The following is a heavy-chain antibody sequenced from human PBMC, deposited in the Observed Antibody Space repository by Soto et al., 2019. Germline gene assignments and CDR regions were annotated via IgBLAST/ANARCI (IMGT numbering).Heavy chain of an antibody. Sequence: ASVKVSCKASVYTFSDYYMHWVRQAPGQGLEWMGWINPNSGCTKYAPKFQGGVTMTRDTSITTAYMELSRLRSGDTAVYYCAREPATAKPEGVDFWGQGTLVTVS. V-gene: IGHV1-2*02. CDR3: AREPATAKPEGVDF. D-gene: IGHD1-1*01. CDR1: VYTFSDYY. CDR2: INPNSGCT. J-gene: IGHJ4*02.